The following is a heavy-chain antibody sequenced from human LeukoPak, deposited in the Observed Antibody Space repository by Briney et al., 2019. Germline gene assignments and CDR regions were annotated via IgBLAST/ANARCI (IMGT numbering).Heavy chain of an antibody. CDR1: GDSISSYY. D-gene: IGHD1-26*01. CDR3: ARLVGAKFDY. CDR2: IYFNENT. V-gene: IGHV4-59*01. J-gene: IGHJ4*02. Sequence: SETLSLTCTVSGDSISSYYWSWIRQPPGKGLEWIGYIYFNENTNYNPSLKSRVTILIDTSKNQFSLKLSSVTAADTAIYYCARLVGAKFDYWGQGNLVTVSS.